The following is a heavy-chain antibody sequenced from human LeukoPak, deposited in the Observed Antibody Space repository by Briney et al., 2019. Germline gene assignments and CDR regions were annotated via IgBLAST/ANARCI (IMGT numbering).Heavy chain of an antibody. J-gene: IGHJ3*02. CDR3: TTEFPPLSDSNSYDAFDI. CDR1: GFTFTNAW. Sequence: GGSLRLSCAASGFTFTNAWMNWVRQAPGKGLEWVGRIKGKTDGRTTDYAAPVKGRFIISRDDSKNTLSLQMNSLKTEDTAVYYCTTEFPPLSDSNSYDAFDIWGQGTMVTVSS. CDR2: IKGKTDGRTT. D-gene: IGHD4-11*01. V-gene: IGHV3-15*01.